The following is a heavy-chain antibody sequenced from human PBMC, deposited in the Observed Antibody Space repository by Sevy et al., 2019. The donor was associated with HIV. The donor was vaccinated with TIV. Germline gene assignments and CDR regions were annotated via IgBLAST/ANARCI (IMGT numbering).Heavy chain of an antibody. CDR3: AKDYPEDPMGTTNF. J-gene: IGHJ4*02. D-gene: IGHD1-26*01. V-gene: IGHV3-23*01. CDR1: GFTISSYA. Sequence: GGSLRLSCAASGFTISSYALTWVRQAPGKGLEWVSAISASGGSTYYADSVKGRFTIPRDNSKNTLYLQMNSLRAEDTAVYYCAKDYPEDPMGTTNFWGQGVLVTVSS. CDR2: ISASGGST.